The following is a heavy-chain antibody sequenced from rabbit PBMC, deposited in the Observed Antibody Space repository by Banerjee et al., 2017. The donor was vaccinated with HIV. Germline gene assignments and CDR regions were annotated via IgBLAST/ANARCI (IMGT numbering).Heavy chain of an antibody. CDR2: IGVGYGWT. D-gene: IGHD1-1*01. J-gene: IGHJ4*01. V-gene: IGHV1S40*01. CDR1: GFSLSSSYN. CDR3: ARDGGSSRGYALAL. Sequence: QSLEESGGDLVKPGASLTLTCTASGFSLSSSYNMCWVRQAPGKGLEWIGCIGVGYGWTYYANWAKGRFTVSKTSSTTVTLQMTSLTAADTATYFCARDGGSSRGYALALWGQGTLVTVS.